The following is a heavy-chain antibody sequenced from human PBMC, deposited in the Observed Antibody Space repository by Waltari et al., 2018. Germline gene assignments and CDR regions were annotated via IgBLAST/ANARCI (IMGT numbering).Heavy chain of an antibody. J-gene: IGHJ6*02. Sequence: QVQLQQWGAGLLKPSETLSLTCPVYAGSFSGYFWSWLRQSPGKGLEWSGQINRDGSNIYNPSLKSRVAMSVDTLKSQISLRLTSVTAADAAVYYCARVGDYHGSGRFGLDVWGQGTRVTVSS. V-gene: IGHV4-34*01. D-gene: IGHD3-10*01. CDR3: ARVGDYHGSGRFGLDV. CDR2: INRDGSN. CDR1: AGSFSGYF.